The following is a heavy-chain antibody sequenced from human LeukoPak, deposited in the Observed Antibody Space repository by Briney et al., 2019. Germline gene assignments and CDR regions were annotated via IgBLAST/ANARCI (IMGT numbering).Heavy chain of an antibody. D-gene: IGHD3-22*01. J-gene: IGHJ5*02. CDR3: ARATDASSGYFWFDP. CDR2: IYYSGST. Sequence: SETLSLTCTVSRGSISNYYWSWIRQPPGKGLEWIAYIYYSGSTNYNPSLKSRVTISVDTSKNQFSLKLSSVTAADTAMYYCARATDASSGYFWFDPWGQGTLVTVSS. CDR1: RGSISNYY. V-gene: IGHV4-59*01.